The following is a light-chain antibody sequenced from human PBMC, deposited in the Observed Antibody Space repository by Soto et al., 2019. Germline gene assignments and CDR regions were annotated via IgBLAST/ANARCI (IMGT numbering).Light chain of an antibody. J-gene: IGKJ5*01. V-gene: IGKV1-33*01. Sequence: SQMTESGSCLSAAVGGRVTITCQATQDIRKYLNWYQQKPGKAPKLLIYDASSLETGVPSRFSGSGSGTDFTLTISSLRPEDFATYYCQQYDNLPLIFGQGTRLEIK. CDR2: DAS. CDR3: QQYDNLPLI. CDR1: QDIRKY.